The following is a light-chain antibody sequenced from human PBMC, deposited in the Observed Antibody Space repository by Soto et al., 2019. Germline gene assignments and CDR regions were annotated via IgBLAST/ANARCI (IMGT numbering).Light chain of an antibody. CDR3: QQYHNWPPIT. Sequence: EVVMTQSPASLSVSPGERVTLSCRASQNIRNNLAWYQQKPGQSPRLLISGASTREAGVPGRFSGSGSGTEFTLIISSLQSEDFAIYYCQQYHNWPPITFGQGTRLDIK. V-gene: IGKV3-15*01. CDR2: GAS. J-gene: IGKJ5*01. CDR1: QNIRNN.